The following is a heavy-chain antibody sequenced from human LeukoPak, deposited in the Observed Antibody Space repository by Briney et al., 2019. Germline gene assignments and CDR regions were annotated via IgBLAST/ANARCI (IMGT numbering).Heavy chain of an antibody. Sequence: GASVTVSFKASGYTFTSYYMHWVRQAPGQGLEWMGIINASGGSTSYAQKFQGRVTMTRDTSTSTVYMELSSLRSEDTAVYYCARDSLAAQGMDVWGQGTTVTVSS. J-gene: IGHJ6*02. CDR2: INASGGST. V-gene: IGHV1-46*01. CDR1: GYTFTSYY. D-gene: IGHD6-6*01. CDR3: ARDSLAAQGMDV.